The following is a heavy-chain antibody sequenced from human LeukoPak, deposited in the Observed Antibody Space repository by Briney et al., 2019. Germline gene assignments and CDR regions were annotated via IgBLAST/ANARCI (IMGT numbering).Heavy chain of an antibody. CDR2: INSDGSST. D-gene: IGHD3-22*01. CDR1: GFTFSSYW. Sequence: PGGSLRLSCAPSGFTFSSYWMHWVRQAPGKGLVWVSRINSDGSSTSYADSVKGRFTISRDNSKNTLYLQMNSLRAQDTAVYYWAKSIPQYDSSGYYVEYWGQGTLVTVSS. V-gene: IGHV3-74*01. CDR3: AKSIPQYDSSGYYVEY. J-gene: IGHJ4*02.